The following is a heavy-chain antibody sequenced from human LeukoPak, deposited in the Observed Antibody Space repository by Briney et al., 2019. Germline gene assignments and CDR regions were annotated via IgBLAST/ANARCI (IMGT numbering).Heavy chain of an antibody. CDR2: IRYDGNDH. CDR3: ARWGIVGHDAFDL. V-gene: IGHV3-33*01. Sequence: GGSLRLSCAGSGFTFNRFGIHWVRQAPGKGLEWVALIRYDGNDHWYGDSAKGRFTISRDNSRDTVYLQMDGLRDEDTAVYYCARWGIVGHDAFDLWGQGTMVTVPS. CDR1: GFTFNRFG. J-gene: IGHJ3*01. D-gene: IGHD2-15*01.